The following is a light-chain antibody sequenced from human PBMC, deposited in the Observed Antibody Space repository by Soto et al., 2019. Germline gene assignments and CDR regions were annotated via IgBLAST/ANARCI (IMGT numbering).Light chain of an antibody. CDR1: SSDVVSYNL. CDR3: CSYAGSSTLV. J-gene: IGLJ2*01. V-gene: IGLV2-23*01. CDR2: EGS. Sequence: QSALTQPASVFGSPGQSITISCTGTSSDVVSYNLVSWYQQHPGKAPKLMIYEGSKRPSGVSNRFSGSKSGNTASLTISGLQAEDEADYYCCSYAGSSTLVFGGGTKLTVL.